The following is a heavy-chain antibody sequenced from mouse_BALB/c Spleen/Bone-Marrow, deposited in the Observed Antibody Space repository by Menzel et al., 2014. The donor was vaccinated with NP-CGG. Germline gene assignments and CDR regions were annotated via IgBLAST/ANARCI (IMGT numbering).Heavy chain of an antibody. J-gene: IGHJ4*01. CDR2: ISTYYGNT. Sequence: QVQLQQSGPELVRPGVSVKISCKGSSYTFTDYAMHWVKQSHAKSLEWIGVISTYYGNTNYNQKFKGKATVTVDKSSSTAYMELARLTSEDSAVYYCARGLLLLDYWGQGTSVTVSS. D-gene: IGHD1-1*01. CDR1: SYTFTDYA. CDR3: ARGLLLLDY. V-gene: IGHV1-67*01.